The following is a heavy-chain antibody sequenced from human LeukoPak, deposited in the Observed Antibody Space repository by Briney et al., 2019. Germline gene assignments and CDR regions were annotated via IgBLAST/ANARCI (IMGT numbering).Heavy chain of an antibody. J-gene: IGHJ5*02. Sequence: ASVKVSCKASEYTFTSYYMHWVRQAPGQGLEWMGWINPNSGGTSYAQKFQGRVTMTRDTSSSTAYMELSRLRSDDTAVYYCARDVYGSGSYSRWFDPWGQGTLVTVSS. CDR3: ARDVYGSGSYSRWFDP. CDR2: INPNSGGT. D-gene: IGHD3-10*01. V-gene: IGHV1-2*02. CDR1: EYTFTSYY.